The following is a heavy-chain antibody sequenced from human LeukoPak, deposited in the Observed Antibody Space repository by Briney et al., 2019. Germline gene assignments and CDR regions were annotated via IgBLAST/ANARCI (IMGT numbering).Heavy chain of an antibody. CDR1: GFTFNSCA. Sequence: PGGSLRLSCAASGFTFNSCAMHWVRQAPGKGLEWVAVISYGGSNKDHTDSVKGRFTISRDNSKNTLYLQMNSLRAEDTAVYYCAREDYDSGYWYFDLWGRGTLVTVSS. V-gene: IGHV3-30-3*01. CDR2: ISYGGSNK. CDR3: AREDYDSGYWYFDL. J-gene: IGHJ2*01. D-gene: IGHD3-22*01.